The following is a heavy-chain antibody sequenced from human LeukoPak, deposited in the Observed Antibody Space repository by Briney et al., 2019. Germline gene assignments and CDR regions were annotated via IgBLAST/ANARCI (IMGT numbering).Heavy chain of an antibody. D-gene: IGHD4-23*01. V-gene: IGHV1-18*01. Sequence: ASVKVSCKASGYTFTSYGVSWVRQAPGQGLEWMGWLSAYNGNTNYAQNLQGRVTMTTVTSTNTAYMELRSLRSDDTAVYYCARGVAVGTAYYFDCWGQGTLVTVSS. CDR2: LSAYNGNT. J-gene: IGHJ4*02. CDR3: ARGVAVGTAYYFDC. CDR1: GYTFTSYG.